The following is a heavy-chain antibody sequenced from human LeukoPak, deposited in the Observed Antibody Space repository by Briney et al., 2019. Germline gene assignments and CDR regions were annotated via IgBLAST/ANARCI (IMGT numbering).Heavy chain of an antibody. CDR1: GGSISSSSYY. J-gene: IGHJ4*02. CDR3: ARHFPHFDY. Sequence: SETLSLTCTVSGGSISSSSYYWGWIRQPPGKGLEWIGSIYYSGSTYYNPSLKSRVTISVDTSKNQFSLKLSSVTAADTAVYYCARHFPHFDYWGQGTLVTVSS. V-gene: IGHV4-39*01. CDR2: IYYSGST.